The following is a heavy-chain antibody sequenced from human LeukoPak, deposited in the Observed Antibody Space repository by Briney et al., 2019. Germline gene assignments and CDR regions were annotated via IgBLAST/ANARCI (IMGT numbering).Heavy chain of an antibody. D-gene: IGHD3-9*01. Sequence: PSETLSLTCAVYGESSSGYYWSWIRQPPGKGLEWLGEINHSGSTNFIPSLKSRVTVSVDTSKKQFSLKLRSVTAADTAVYYCAGYFGYYYYGMDVWGQGTTVTVSS. CDR1: GESSSGYY. V-gene: IGHV4-34*01. CDR2: INHSGST. CDR3: AGYFGYYYYGMDV. J-gene: IGHJ6*02.